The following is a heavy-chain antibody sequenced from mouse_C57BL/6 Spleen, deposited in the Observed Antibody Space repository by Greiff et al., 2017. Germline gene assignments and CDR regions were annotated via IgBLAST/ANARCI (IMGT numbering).Heavy chain of an antibody. J-gene: IGHJ3*01. D-gene: IGHD2-4*01. CDR2: IHPSDSDT. Sequence: VQLQQPGAELVKPGASVKVSCKASGYTFTSYWMHWVKQRPGQGLEWIGRIHPSDSDTNYNQKFEGKATLTVDKSSSTAYMQLSSLTSEDSAVYYCAIDPSYDYEFAYWGQGTLVTVSA. V-gene: IGHV1-74*01. CDR1: GYTFTSYW. CDR3: AIDPSYDYEFAY.